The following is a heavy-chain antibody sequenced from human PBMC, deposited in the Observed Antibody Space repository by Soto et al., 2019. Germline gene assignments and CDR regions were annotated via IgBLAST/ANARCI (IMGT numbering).Heavy chain of an antibody. Sequence: GESLKISCKGSGYSFTSYWIGWVRQVPGKGLEWMGIIYPGDSDTRYSPSFQGQVTISADKSISTAYLQWSSLKASDTAMYYCASSRAASSSSTLYYYYYGMDVWGQGTTVTVSS. CDR1: GYSFTSYW. D-gene: IGHD6-6*01. CDR3: ASSRAASSSSTLYYYYYGMDV. CDR2: IYPGDSDT. J-gene: IGHJ6*02. V-gene: IGHV5-51*01.